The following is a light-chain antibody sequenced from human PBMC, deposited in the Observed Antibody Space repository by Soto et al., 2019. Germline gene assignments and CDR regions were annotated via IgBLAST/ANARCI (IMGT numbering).Light chain of an antibody. V-gene: IGKV1-39*01. CDR3: QQRYSTPYT. Sequence: DIQMTQSPSSLSASVGDRVTITCRASQSISSYLNWYQQKPGKAPKLLIYAASSLKSGVPSRFSGSGSGTDFTLTISSLQPEDFATYYCQQRYSTPYTFGQGTKLEIK. CDR1: QSISSY. J-gene: IGKJ2*01. CDR2: AAS.